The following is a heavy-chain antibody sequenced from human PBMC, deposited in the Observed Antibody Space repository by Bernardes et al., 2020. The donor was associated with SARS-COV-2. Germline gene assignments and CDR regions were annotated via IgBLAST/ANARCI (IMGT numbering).Heavy chain of an antibody. V-gene: IGHV3-74*01. CDR1: RFTLSSYW. D-gene: IGHD3-9*01. CDR3: ARDTTYYDILTGYYPSYFDY. Sequence: GGSLRLSCAASRFTLSSYWVHWIRQAPGKGLVWVSRINPAGSITDYADSVKGRFTISRDNAKNSLYLQMNSLRAEDTAVYYCARDTTYYDILTGYYPSYFDYGGQGTLVTVSS. CDR2: INPAGSIT. J-gene: IGHJ4*02.